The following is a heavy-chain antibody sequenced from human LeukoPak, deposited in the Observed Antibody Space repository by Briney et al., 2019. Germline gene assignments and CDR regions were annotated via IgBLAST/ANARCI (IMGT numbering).Heavy chain of an antibody. CDR1: GFTFSSYS. D-gene: IGHD3-22*01. J-gene: IGHJ4*02. CDR3: ARAYYDSSGELDY. CDR2: ITSSSSFT. V-gene: IGHV3-21*01. Sequence: GGSLRLSCAASGFTFSSYSMNWVRQAPGKGLEWVSSITSSSSFTYYADSVKGRFTISRDNSKNTLYLQMNSLRAEDTAVYYCARAYYDSSGELDYWGQGTLVTVSS.